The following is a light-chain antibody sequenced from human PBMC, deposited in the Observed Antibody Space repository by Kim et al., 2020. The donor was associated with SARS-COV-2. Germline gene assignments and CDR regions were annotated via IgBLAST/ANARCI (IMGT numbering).Light chain of an antibody. CDR3: QSYDSTNVV. J-gene: IGLJ2*01. V-gene: IGLV6-57*03. CDR1: SGHIADNS. Sequence: QTVTIPCTRSSGHIADNSVQCHHQRPGSAPPTVIYAVNQSPSGVPDRFSCAIDSSSKFATLTISGLKTEDEADYYCQSYDSTNVVFGGGTQLTVL. CDR2: AVN.